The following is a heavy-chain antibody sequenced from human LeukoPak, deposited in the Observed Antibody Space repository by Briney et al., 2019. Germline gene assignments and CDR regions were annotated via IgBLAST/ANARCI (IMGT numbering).Heavy chain of an antibody. CDR3: ARVHLVWLSSPFDY. J-gene: IGHJ4*02. Sequence: GGSLRLSCAASGFTFSSYSMNWVRQAPGKGLEWVSSISSSSSYIYYADSVKGRFTISRDNAKNSLYLQMNSLRAEDTAVYYCARVHLVWLSSPFDYWGQGTLVTVSS. CDR2: ISSSSSYI. CDR1: GFTFSSYS. D-gene: IGHD3-3*01. V-gene: IGHV3-21*01.